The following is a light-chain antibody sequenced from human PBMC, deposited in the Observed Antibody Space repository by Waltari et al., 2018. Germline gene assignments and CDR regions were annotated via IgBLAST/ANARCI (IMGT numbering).Light chain of an antibody. CDR3: HSRDATGVGGS. J-gene: IGLJ2*01. V-gene: IGLV3-19*01. CDR1: SPRRYY. Sequence: SSELTQAPVVSVAMGQTVRITCQGDSPRRYYAIWYQQRPGQAPILVMFDKNNRPSGVPDRFSGSSSDNSASLTITGAQAEDEASYYCHSRDATGVGGSFGGGTKLTVL. CDR2: DKN.